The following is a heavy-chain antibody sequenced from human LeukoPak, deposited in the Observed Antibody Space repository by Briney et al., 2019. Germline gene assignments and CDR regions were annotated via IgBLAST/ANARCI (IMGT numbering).Heavy chain of an antibody. D-gene: IGHD4-17*01. Sequence: GESLKISCKGSGYSFTSYWIGWVRQMPGKGLEWMGIIYPGDSDTRYSPSFQGQVTISADKSISTAYLQWSSLKASDTAMYYCASPTTATTIAFDIWGQGTMVTVSS. CDR3: ASPTTATTIAFDI. CDR1: GYSFTSYW. V-gene: IGHV5-51*01. CDR2: IYPGDSDT. J-gene: IGHJ3*02.